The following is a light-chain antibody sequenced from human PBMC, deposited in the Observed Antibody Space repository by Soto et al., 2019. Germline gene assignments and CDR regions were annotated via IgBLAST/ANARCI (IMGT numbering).Light chain of an antibody. Sequence: QSALTQPASVSGSPGQSITISCTGTSKDVGGYKYVSWYQQHPGKAPKLMIYEVSNRPSGISIRFSGSKSGNTASLTISGLQAGDEALYYCSSYTMSNAVIFGGGTKLTVL. CDR2: EVS. V-gene: IGLV2-14*01. CDR3: SSYTMSNAVI. CDR1: SKDVGGYKY. J-gene: IGLJ2*01.